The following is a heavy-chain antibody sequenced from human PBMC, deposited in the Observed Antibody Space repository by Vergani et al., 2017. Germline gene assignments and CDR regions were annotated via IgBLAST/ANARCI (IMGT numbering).Heavy chain of an antibody. CDR1: GFIFSSYG. CDR2: ISYDGTKK. CDR3: AKSPRLAASPYYYYYMDV. J-gene: IGHJ6*03. D-gene: IGHD6-25*01. V-gene: IGHV3-30*18. Sequence: QVQLVESGGGVVQPGRSLRLSCAASGFIFSSYGMHWVRQAPGKGLEWVAVISYDGTKKYYADFVKGRFTISRDNSKNTLYLQMNSLRAEDTAVFYCAKSPRLAASPYYYYYMDVWGKGTTVTVS.